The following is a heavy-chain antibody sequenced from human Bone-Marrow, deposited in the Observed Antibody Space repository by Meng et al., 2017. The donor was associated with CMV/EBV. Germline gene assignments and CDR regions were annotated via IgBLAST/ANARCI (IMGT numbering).Heavy chain of an antibody. CDR3: ARGRRYSGSYYGE. CDR2: INHSGST. D-gene: IGHD1-26*01. V-gene: IGHV4-34*01. Sequence: CAVYGGSFSVSYWSWIRQPPGKGLEWIGEINHSGSTNYNPSLKSRVTISVDTSKNQFSLKLSSVTAADTAVYYCARGRRYSGSYYGEWGQGTLVTVSS. CDR1: GGSFSVSY. J-gene: IGHJ4*02.